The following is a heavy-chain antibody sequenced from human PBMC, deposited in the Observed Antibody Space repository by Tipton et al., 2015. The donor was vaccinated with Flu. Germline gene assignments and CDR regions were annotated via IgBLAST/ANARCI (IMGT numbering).Heavy chain of an antibody. Sequence: GSLRLSCAASGFTFSSYSMNWVRQAPGKGLEWVSSISSSSSYIYYADSVKGRFTISRDNAKNSLYLQMNSLRAEDTAVYYCARDRRPLVWFREFGYYYYGMDVWGQGTTVTVSS. J-gene: IGHJ6*02. CDR1: GFTFSSYS. D-gene: IGHD3-10*01. V-gene: IGHV3-21*01. CDR2: ISSSSSYI. CDR3: ARDRRPLVWFREFGYYYYGMDV.